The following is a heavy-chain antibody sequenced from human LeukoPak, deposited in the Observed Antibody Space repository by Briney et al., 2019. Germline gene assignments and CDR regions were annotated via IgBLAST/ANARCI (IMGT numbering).Heavy chain of an antibody. V-gene: IGHV7-4-1*02. CDR3: ARTTSLVWWELWSPPFDY. Sequence: ASVKVSCKASGYTFTSYAMNWVRQAPGQGLEWMGWINTNTGNPTYAQGFTGRFVFSLDTSVSTAYLQISSLKAEDTAVYYCARTTSLVWWELWSPPFDYWGQGTLVTVSS. CDR1: GYTFTSYA. J-gene: IGHJ4*02. CDR2: INTNTGNP. D-gene: IGHD1-26*01.